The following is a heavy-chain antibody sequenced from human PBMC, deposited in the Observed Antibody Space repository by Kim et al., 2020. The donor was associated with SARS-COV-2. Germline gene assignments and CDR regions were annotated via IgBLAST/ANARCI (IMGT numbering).Heavy chain of an antibody. V-gene: IGHV3-74*01. Sequence: GGSLRLSCAASGFTFRTHWMHWVRQAPGKGLVWVSRMDSDGTHTDYADSVKGRFTISRENAKNTLYLQMSSLRVEDTAVYYCGRGGSYNSGPLDYWGQGTLVTVSS. CDR1: GFTFRTHW. CDR3: GRGGSYNSGPLDY. D-gene: IGHD1-1*01. CDR2: MDSDGTHT. J-gene: IGHJ4*02.